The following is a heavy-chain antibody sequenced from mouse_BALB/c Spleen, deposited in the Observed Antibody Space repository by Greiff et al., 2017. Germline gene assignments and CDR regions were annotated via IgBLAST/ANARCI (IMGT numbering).Heavy chain of an antibody. CDR2: IYPSDSYT. CDR3: TRSTVVAPYYCDD. CDR1: GYTFTSYW. Sequence: VQLQQPGAELVRPGASVKLSCKASGYTFTSYWINWVKQRPGQGLEWIGNIYPSDSYTNYNQKFKDKATLTVDKSSSTAYMQLSSPTSEDSAVYYCTRSTVVAPYYCDDWGQGTTLTVSS. J-gene: IGHJ2*01. D-gene: IGHD1-1*01. V-gene: IGHV1-69*02.